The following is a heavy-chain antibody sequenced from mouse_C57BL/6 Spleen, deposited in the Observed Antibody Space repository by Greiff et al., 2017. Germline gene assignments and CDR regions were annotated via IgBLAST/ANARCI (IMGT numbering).Heavy chain of an antibody. CDR2: ISSGGSYT. CDR1: GFTFSSYG. V-gene: IGHV5-6*02. J-gene: IGHJ3*01. D-gene: IGHD2-4*01. CDR3: ARHIYYDYEFAY. Sequence: EVKLEESGGDLVKPGGSLKLSCAASGFTFSSYGMSWVRQTPDKRLEWVATISSGGSYTYYPDSVKGRFTISRDNAKNTLYLQMSSLKSEDTAMYYCARHIYYDYEFAYWGQGTLVTVSA.